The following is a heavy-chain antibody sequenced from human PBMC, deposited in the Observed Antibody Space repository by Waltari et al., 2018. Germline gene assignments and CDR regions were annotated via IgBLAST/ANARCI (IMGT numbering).Heavy chain of an antibody. J-gene: IGHJ5*02. CDR1: GFTFSSYG. V-gene: IGHV3-30*02. CDR2: IRYDGSNK. Sequence: QVQLVESGGGVVQPGGSLRLSCAASGFTFSSYGMHWVRQAPGKGLEWVAFIRYDGSNKYYADSVKGRFTIARDNSKNTLYLQMNSLRAEDTAVYYCAKDKGRVGPIGEFDPWGQGTLVTVSS. D-gene: IGHD4-17*01. CDR3: AKDKGRVGPIGEFDP.